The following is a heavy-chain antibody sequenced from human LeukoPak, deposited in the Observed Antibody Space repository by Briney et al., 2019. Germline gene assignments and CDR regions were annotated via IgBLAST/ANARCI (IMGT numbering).Heavy chain of an antibody. CDR2: IIPIFGTA. CDR3: ARAREGIAVAAN. J-gene: IGHJ4*02. CDR1: GGTFSSYA. D-gene: IGHD6-19*01. V-gene: IGHV1-69*01. Sequence: SVKVSCKASGGTFSSYAISWVRQAPGQGLEWMGGIIPIFGTANYAQKFQGRVTITVDESTSTAYMELSSLRSEDTAVYYCARAREGIAVAANWGQGTLVTVSS.